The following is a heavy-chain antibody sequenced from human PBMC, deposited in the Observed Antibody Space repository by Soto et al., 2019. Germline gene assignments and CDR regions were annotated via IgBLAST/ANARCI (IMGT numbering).Heavy chain of an antibody. CDR2: IYWDDDK. CDR1: GFSLSTSGVG. D-gene: IGHD6-6*01. CDR3: ALMYSSSSVGY. Sequence: QITLKESGPTLVKPTQTLTLTCTFSGFSLSTSGVGVGWIRQPPGKALEWLALIYWDDDKRYSPSLKSRLTXTXXTSKNQVVLTMTNMDPVETATYYCALMYSSSSVGYWGQGNLVTVSS. V-gene: IGHV2-5*02. J-gene: IGHJ4*02.